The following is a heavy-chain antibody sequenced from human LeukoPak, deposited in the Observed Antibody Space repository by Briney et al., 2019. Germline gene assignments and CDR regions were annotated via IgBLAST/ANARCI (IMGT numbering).Heavy chain of an antibody. Sequence: SETLSLTCAVYGGSFSGYYWSWICQPPGKGLEWIGEINHSGSTNYNPSLKSRVTISVDTSKNQFSLKLSSVTAADTAVYYCARMRTGSSHTHYYYYYMDVWGKGTTVTISS. CDR3: ARMRTGSSHTHYYYYYMDV. V-gene: IGHV4-34*01. CDR1: GGSFSGYY. D-gene: IGHD1-26*01. J-gene: IGHJ6*03. CDR2: INHSGST.